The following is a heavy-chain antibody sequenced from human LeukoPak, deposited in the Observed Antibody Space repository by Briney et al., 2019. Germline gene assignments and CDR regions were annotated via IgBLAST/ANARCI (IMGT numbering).Heavy chain of an antibody. J-gene: IGHJ5*02. CDR3: APYYGVLFEVGWFDP. CDR1: GGSISSSSYY. D-gene: IGHD4-17*01. CDR2: IYYSGST. V-gene: IGHV4-39*01. Sequence: PSETLSLTCTVSGGSISSSSYYWGWIRRPPWKGLEWIGSIYYSGSTYYNPSLKSRVTISVDTSKNQFSLKLSSVTAAGTAVDYCAPYYGVLFEVGWFDPWGQGTLVTVSS.